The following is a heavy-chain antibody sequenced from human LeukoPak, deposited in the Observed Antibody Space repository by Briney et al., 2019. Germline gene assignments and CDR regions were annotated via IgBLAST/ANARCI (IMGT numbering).Heavy chain of an antibody. J-gene: IGHJ4*02. D-gene: IGHD3-22*01. CDR1: GFTFSSYW. Sequence: GGSLRLSCAASGFTFSSYWMSWVRQAPGKGLEWVANIKQDGSEKYYVDSVKGRFTISRDNAKNSLYLQMNSLRAEDTAVYYCARVPGRVVVPTNYWGQGTLVTVSS. CDR3: ARVPGRVVVPTNY. CDR2: IKQDGSEK. V-gene: IGHV3-7*01.